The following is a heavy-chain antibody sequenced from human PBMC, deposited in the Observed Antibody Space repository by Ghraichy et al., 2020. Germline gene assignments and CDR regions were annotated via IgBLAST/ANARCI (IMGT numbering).Heavy chain of an antibody. J-gene: IGHJ6*02. Sequence: SETLALTCTVSGGSISSGGYYWSWIRQHPGKGLEWIGYIYYSGSTYYNPSLKSRVTISVDTSKNQFSLKLSSVTAADTAVYYCAREVLLERRGAYYYYGMDVWGQGTTVTVSS. D-gene: IGHD1-1*01. CDR2: IYYSGST. V-gene: IGHV4-31*03. CDR3: AREVLLERRGAYYYYGMDV. CDR1: GGSISSGGYY.